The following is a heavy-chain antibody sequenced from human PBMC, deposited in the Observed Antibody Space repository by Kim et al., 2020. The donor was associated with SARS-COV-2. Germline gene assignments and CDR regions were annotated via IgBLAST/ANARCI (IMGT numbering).Heavy chain of an antibody. CDR3: ARDRAASAAYYFDY. CDR1: GYTFTGNA. CDR2: ISAVNGNA. V-gene: IGHV1-3*01. J-gene: IGHJ4*02. D-gene: IGHD6-13*01. Sequence: ASVKVSCKASGYTFTGNAMHWVRQAPGQRLEWMGWISAVNGNARSSQIFQGRVTFTRDTSASTAYMELSSLTYEDTAVYYCARDRAASAAYYFDYWGQGTLVTVSS.